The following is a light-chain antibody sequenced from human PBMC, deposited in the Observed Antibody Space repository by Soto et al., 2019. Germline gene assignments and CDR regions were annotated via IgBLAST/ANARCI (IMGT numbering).Light chain of an antibody. CDR1: QSVSSTY. V-gene: IGKV3-20*01. Sequence: EIVLTQSPGTLSLSPGERATLSCRPSQSVSSTYLDWYQQKPGQAPRLLIYAASSRATGIPDRFSGGASAKDLHLTISRLEPEDFSVYYCRHYINSQWTFGQGTKVEIK. CDR2: AAS. CDR3: RHYINSQWT. J-gene: IGKJ1*01.